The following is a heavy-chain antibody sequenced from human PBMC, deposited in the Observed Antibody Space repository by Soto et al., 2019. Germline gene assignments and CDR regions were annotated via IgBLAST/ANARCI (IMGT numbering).Heavy chain of an antibody. CDR3: VRGSFGYYGP. CDR1: GFSFGEYA. CDR2: IRNPGYGGTT. J-gene: IGHJ5*02. D-gene: IGHD3-22*01. Sequence: QAGGSLRLSCTTSGFSFGEYAMTWVRQAPGKGLEWVGFIRNPGYGGTTEYATSVKGRFIISRDDSMSSAYLQLNSLKVDDSAVYYCVRGSFGYYGPWGQGTLVTVSS. V-gene: IGHV3-49*04.